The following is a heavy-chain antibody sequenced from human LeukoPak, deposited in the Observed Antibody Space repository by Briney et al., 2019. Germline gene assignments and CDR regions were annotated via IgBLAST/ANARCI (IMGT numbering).Heavy chain of an antibody. Sequence: GGSLRLSCAASGFTFSSYWMSWVRQAPGKGLEWVSSISSSSSYIYYADSVKGRFTISRDNAKNSLYLQMNTLRAEDTAVYYCARGSDTAMVLFYYFDYWGQGTLVTVSS. CDR1: GFTFSSYW. V-gene: IGHV3-21*01. CDR2: ISSSSSYI. CDR3: ARGSDTAMVLFYYFDY. D-gene: IGHD5-18*01. J-gene: IGHJ4*02.